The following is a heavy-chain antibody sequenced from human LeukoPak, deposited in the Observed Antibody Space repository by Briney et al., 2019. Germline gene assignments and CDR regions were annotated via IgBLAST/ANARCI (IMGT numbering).Heavy chain of an antibody. CDR3: AKYFYDSSTYSFDY. J-gene: IGHJ4*02. CDR2: ICNGGIT. D-gene: IGHD3-22*01. CDR1: GFTFSNYA. V-gene: IGHV3-23*01. Sequence: PGGSLRLSCAASGFTFSNYAMSWVRQAPGKGLEWVSSICNGGITHDADSVRGRFTISRDNSKNTLFLQMNSLRAEDTAVYYCAKYFYDSSTYSFDYWGQGTLVTVSS.